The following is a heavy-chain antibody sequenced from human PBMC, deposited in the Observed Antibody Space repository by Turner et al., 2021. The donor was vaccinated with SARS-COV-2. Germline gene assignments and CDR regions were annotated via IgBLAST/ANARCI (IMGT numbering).Heavy chain of an antibody. Sequence: EVQLVESGGGLVQPGGSLRLSCAASAFTFSNYDMHWVRQATGKGLEWVSAVGNAGDTYYPGSVKGRFTISRENGKNSLYLQMNSLRAGDTAVYYCARAKFRGLISWFDPWGQGTLVTVSS. CDR2: VGNAGDT. D-gene: IGHD3-10*01. V-gene: IGHV3-13*04. CDR1: AFTFSNYD. CDR3: ARAKFRGLISWFDP. J-gene: IGHJ5*02.